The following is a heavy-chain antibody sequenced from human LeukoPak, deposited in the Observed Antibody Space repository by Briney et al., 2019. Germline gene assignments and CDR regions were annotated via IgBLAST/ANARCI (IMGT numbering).Heavy chain of an antibody. CDR2: IYYSGST. CDR1: GGSISSYY. CDR3: ARFPDYGDSPFDY. V-gene: IGHV4-59*12. Sequence: SETLSLTCTVSGGSISSYYWSWIRQPPGKGLEWIGYIYYSGSTNYNPSLKSRVTISVDKSKNQFSLKLSSVTAADTAVYYCARFPDYGDSPFDYWGQGTLVTVSS. J-gene: IGHJ4*02. D-gene: IGHD4-17*01.